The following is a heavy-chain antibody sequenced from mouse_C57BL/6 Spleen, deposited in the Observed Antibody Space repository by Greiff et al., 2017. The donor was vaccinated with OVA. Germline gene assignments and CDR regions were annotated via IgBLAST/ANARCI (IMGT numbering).Heavy chain of an antibody. CDR1: GYTFTSYW. J-gene: IGHJ1*03. CDR3: ARSDYGSSWYFDV. Sequence: QVQLKQPGAELVKPGASVKLSCKASGYTFTSYWMHWVKQRPGRGLEWIGRIDPNSGGTKYNEKFKSKATLTVDKPSSTAYMQLSSLTSEDSAVYYCARSDYGSSWYFDVWGTGTTVTVSS. V-gene: IGHV1-72*01. D-gene: IGHD1-1*01. CDR2: IDPNSGGT.